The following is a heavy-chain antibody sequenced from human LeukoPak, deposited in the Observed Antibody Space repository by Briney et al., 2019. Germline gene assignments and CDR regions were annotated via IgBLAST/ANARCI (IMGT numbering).Heavy chain of an antibody. V-gene: IGHV4-39*01. CDR3: ARLWSGERPPDA. Sequence: SETLSLTCTVSSGSISSSTYYWGWIRQPPGKGLEWIGGIHYRGSTYYNPSLESRVTLSVDMSKNQLPLKLNSVTAADTAVYYCARLWSGERPPDAWGQGTTVTVSS. D-gene: IGHD3-10*01. CDR1: SGSISSSTYY. CDR2: IHYRGST. J-gene: IGHJ6*02.